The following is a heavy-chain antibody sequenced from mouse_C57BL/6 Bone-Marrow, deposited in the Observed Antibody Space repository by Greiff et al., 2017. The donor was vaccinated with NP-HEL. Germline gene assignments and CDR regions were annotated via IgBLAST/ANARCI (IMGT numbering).Heavy chain of an antibody. J-gene: IGHJ2*01. CDR3: ARKVSTGRVDY. CDR1: GYTFTSYW. CDR2: IDPSDSYT. Sequence: QVQLQQPGAELVMPGASVKLSCKASGYTFTSYWMHWVKQRPGQGLEWIGEIDPSDSYTNYNQKFKGKSTLTVDKSSSTAYMQLSSLTSEDSAVYYCARKVSTGRVDYWGQGTTLTVSS. D-gene: IGHD4-1*02. V-gene: IGHV1-69*01.